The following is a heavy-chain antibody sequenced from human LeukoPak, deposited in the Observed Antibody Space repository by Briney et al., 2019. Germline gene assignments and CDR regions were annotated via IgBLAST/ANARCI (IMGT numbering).Heavy chain of an antibody. CDR3: VRLAGLGRCLQFTH. CDR1: GSSVSTSKVY. V-gene: IGHV4-39*02. CDR2: VYYGAST. Sequence: SETLSLTCSVSGSSVSTSKVYWGWIRQPPGMGLEWVRTVYYGASTYYKPALKSLVSISLDTTKNHYSLTLASVTAADMAVYYCVRLAGLGRCLQFTHWGQGILVTASS. J-gene: IGHJ1*01. D-gene: IGHD5-24*01.